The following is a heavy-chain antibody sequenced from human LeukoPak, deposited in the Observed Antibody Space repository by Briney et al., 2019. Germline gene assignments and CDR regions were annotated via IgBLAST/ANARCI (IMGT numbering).Heavy chain of an antibody. V-gene: IGHV3-7*01. D-gene: IGHD6-19*01. J-gene: IGHJ4*02. Sequence: GGSLRLSCVASGFTFSSYWMTWVRQAPGKGLEWLANIKEDGSIRYYLDSVGGRFTISRDNAKTSVYLQLNSMRADDTAVYYCARDVWTGVAVSDYWGQGTLVTVSS. CDR1: GFTFSSYW. CDR2: IKEDGSIR. CDR3: ARDVWTGVAVSDY.